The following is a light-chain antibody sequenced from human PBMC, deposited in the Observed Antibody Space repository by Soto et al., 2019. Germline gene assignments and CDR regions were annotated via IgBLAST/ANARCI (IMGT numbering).Light chain of an antibody. CDR2: RAS. J-gene: IGKJ4*01. Sequence: IVLTQSPGTLSFSPGERATLSCRASQSVSSNYLAWYQRKPGQAPKVLIYRASIRATGIPDRFTGSGSGTDFTLTISRLEPEDFAVYYSPQYGSSPHTFGGGTQVEIX. CDR1: QSVSSNY. CDR3: PQYGSSPHT. V-gene: IGKV3-20*01.